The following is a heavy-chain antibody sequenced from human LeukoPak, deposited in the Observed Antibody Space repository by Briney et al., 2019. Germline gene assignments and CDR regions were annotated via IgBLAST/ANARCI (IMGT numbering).Heavy chain of an antibody. Sequence: GGSLRLSCAASGFTFTNSWMSWVRLPPEKGLGWVASIKQDGSEKYYVDSVKGRFTISRDNAKNSLFLQVNSLRVEDTAVYYCARGGGTFDYWGQGTLVTVSS. CDR2: IKQDGSEK. CDR3: ARGGGTFDY. CDR1: GFTFTNSW. J-gene: IGHJ4*02. V-gene: IGHV3-7*05. D-gene: IGHD1-1*01.